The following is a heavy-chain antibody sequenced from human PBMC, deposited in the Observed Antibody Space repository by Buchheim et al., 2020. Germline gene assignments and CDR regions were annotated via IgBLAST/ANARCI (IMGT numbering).Heavy chain of an antibody. Sequence: QVQLVESGGGVVQPGRSLRLSCAASGFTFSSYAMHWVRQAPGKGLEWVAVISYDGNNKYYADSVKGRFTYSRDNYKNTLSLQMNSLRAEDTAVYYCARDLEGYCTSTSCYGDTLDYWGQGTL. CDR3: ARDLEGYCTSTSCYGDTLDY. V-gene: IGHV3-30-3*01. CDR2: ISYDGNNK. D-gene: IGHD2-2*01. CDR1: GFTFSSYA. J-gene: IGHJ4*02.